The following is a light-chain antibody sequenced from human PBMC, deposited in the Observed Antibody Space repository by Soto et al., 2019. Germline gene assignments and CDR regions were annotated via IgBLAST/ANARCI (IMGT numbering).Light chain of an antibody. V-gene: IGKV3-15*01. CDR2: GAS. J-gene: IGKJ1*01. Sequence: EIVMTQSPATLSVSPGERATLSCRASQSVSSNLAWYQQTPGQAPRLLLYGASTSATGIPARFSGSGSGTEFTLTISSLQSEDCAVDYCQHYNNSPRTFVQGTKVDSK. CDR1: QSVSSN. CDR3: QHYNNSPRT.